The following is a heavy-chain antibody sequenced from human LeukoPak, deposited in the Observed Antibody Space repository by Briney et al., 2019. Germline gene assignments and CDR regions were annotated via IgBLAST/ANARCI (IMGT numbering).Heavy chain of an antibody. V-gene: IGHV3-33*01. J-gene: IGHJ3*02. CDR1: GFTFSSYG. Sequence: QPGGSLRLSCAASGFTFSSYGMHWVRQAPGKGLEWVAVIWYDGSNKYYADSVKGRFTISRDNSKSTLYLQMNGLRAEDTAVYYCARDRLGAGFDIWGQGTMVTVSS. CDR2: IWYDGSNK. D-gene: IGHD4-11*01. CDR3: ARDRLGAGFDI.